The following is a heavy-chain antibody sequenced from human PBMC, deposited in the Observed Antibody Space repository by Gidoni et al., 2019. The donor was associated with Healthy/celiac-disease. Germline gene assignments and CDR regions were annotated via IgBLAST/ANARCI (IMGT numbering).Heavy chain of an antibody. Sequence: ASGFTFSSYSMNWVRQAPGKGLEWVSSISSSSSYIYYADSVKGRFTISRDNAKNSLYLQMNSLRAEDTAVYYCARDESFDRGSVHYYYYGMDVWGQGTTVTVSS. CDR3: ARDESFDRGSVHYYYYGMDV. D-gene: IGHD3-10*01. V-gene: IGHV3-21*01. CDR2: ISSSSSYI. J-gene: IGHJ6*02. CDR1: GFTFSSYS.